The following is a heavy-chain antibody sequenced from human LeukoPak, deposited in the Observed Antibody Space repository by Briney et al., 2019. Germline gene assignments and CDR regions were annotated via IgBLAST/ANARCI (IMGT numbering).Heavy chain of an antibody. CDR3: ASSVYQSRVVPVQNAFDI. Sequence: ASVKVSCKASGYAFTCYYMHWVRQAPGQGLEWMGIINPSGGSTSYAQKFQGRVTMTRDTSTSTVYMELSSLRSEDTAVYYCASSVYQSRVVPVQNAFDIWGQGTMVTVSS. CDR1: GYAFTCYY. D-gene: IGHD2-2*01. CDR2: INPSGGST. J-gene: IGHJ3*02. V-gene: IGHV1-46*01.